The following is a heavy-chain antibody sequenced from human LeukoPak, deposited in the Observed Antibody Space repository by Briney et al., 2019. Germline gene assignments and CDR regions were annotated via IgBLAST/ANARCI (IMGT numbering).Heavy chain of an antibody. D-gene: IGHD1-26*01. Sequence: ASVKVSCKTSGYRFTSYDISWARQATGQGLQWMGRMTPSSGSAEYAQRFQGRVTLTRDTASGTAYLELRSLTADDTAVYYCAKAYIVGARRSDAFDIWGQGTMVTVSS. V-gene: IGHV1-8*01. CDR2: MTPSSGSA. CDR3: AKAYIVGARRSDAFDI. CDR1: GYRFTSYD. J-gene: IGHJ3*02.